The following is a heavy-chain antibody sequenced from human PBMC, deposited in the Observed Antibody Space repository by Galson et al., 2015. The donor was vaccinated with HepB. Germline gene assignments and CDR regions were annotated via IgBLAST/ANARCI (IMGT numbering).Heavy chain of an antibody. D-gene: IGHD3-22*01. CDR3: ARDGGYYDSSGYYYGAFDI. J-gene: IGHJ3*02. CDR2: INPSGGST. CDR1: GYTFTSYY. V-gene: IGHV1-46*01. Sequence: SVKVSCKASGYTFTSYYMHWVRQAPGQGLEWMGIINPSGGSTSYAQKFQGRVTMTRDTSTSTVYMELSSLRSEDTAVYYCARDGGYYDSSGYYYGAFDIWGQGTMVTVSS.